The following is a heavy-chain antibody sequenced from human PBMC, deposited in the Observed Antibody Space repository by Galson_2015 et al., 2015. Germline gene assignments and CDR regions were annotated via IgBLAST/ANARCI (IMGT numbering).Heavy chain of an antibody. J-gene: IGHJ4*02. CDR1: GYTFFYYG. V-gene: IGHV1-18*01. CDR3: ARVDGSGVSGCAASY. CDR2: ISVDNGKT. Sequence: SVKVSCKASGYTFFYYGITWVRQAPGQRLEWMGWISVDNGKTNYAQKFQGRVTMTTDTSTSTAYMELRGLRSDDTAVYYCARVDGSGVSGCAASYWGQGTLVTVSS. D-gene: IGHD3-22*01.